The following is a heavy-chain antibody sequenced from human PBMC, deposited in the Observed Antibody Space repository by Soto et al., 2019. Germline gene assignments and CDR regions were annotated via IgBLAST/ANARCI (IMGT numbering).Heavy chain of an antibody. Sequence: SETLCLTCTVFYGYIRSYYGSWIRQTKGKGLEWIGYIYYSGSTNYNPSLKSRVTISVDTSKNQFSLKLSSVTAADTAVYYCARLIMHYDILTVRYPPAGEVWGKGTTVPVSS. CDR1: YGYIRSYY. J-gene: IGHJ6*04. CDR3: ARLIMHYDILTVRYPPAGEV. CDR2: IYYSGST. V-gene: IGHV4-59*01. D-gene: IGHD3-9*01.